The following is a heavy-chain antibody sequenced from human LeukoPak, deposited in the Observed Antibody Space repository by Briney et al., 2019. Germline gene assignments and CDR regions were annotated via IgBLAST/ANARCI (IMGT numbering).Heavy chain of an antibody. CDR2: ISGSGGST. V-gene: IGHV3-23*01. Sequence: GGSLRLSCAASGFTFSSYAMSWVRQAPGKGLEWVSAISGSGGSTYYADSVKGRFTISRDNSKNTLYLQMNSLRAEDTAVYYCAKHPPDYGVYVPLFDYWGQGTLVTVSS. CDR3: AKHPPDYGVYVPLFDY. J-gene: IGHJ4*02. CDR1: GFTFSSYA. D-gene: IGHD4-17*01.